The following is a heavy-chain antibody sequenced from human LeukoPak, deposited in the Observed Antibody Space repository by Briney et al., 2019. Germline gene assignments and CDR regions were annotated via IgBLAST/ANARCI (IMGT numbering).Heavy chain of an antibody. Sequence: GRSLRLSCAASGFTFRSYGMHWVRQAPGKGLQWVAVIWNDGSNKYYADSVKGRFTISRDNSKNTLYLKMNSLRAEDTAVYYCAKDRAAAGTDYFDYWGQGTLVTVSS. D-gene: IGHD6-13*01. J-gene: IGHJ4*02. CDR3: AKDRAAAGTDYFDY. CDR1: GFTFRSYG. CDR2: IWNDGSNK. V-gene: IGHV3-33*06.